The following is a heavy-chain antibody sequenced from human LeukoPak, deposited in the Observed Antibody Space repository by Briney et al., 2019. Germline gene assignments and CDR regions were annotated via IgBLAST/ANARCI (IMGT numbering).Heavy chain of an antibody. V-gene: IGHV1-8*01. Sequence: GASVKVSCKASGYTFTRYDINWVRQATGQGLEWMGWMNPNSGNTGYAQKFQGRVTMTRNTSISTAYMGLSSLRSEDTAVYYCARVAMAARPTAWFDPWGQGTLVTVSS. D-gene: IGHD6-6*01. J-gene: IGHJ5*02. CDR2: MNPNSGNT. CDR1: GYTFTRYD. CDR3: ARVAMAARPTAWFDP.